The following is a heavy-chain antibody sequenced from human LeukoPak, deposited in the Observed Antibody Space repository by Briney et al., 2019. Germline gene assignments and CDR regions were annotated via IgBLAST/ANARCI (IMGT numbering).Heavy chain of an antibody. V-gene: IGHV1-18*01. CDR3: ARREGGFYSWGIAY. CDR1: GYTFTSYG. CDR2: ISAYNGNT. J-gene: IGHJ4*02. Sequence: ASVKVSCKASGYTFTSYGISWVRQAPGQGLEWMGWISAYNGNTNYAQKLQGRVTMTTDTSTSTAYMELRSLRSDDTAVYYCARREGGFYSWGIAYWGQGTLVTVSS. D-gene: IGHD1-26*01.